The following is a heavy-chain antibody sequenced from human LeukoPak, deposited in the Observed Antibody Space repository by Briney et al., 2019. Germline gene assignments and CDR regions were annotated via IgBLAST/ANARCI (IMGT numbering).Heavy chain of an antibody. J-gene: IGHJ4*02. Sequence: PSESLSLTCTVSGGSISDYSWSWIRQPPGKGLEWIGNIYYSGSANHNPSLKSRVTISRDTSKNQFSLKLTSVTTADTAVYYCARAGGVKTAALDLDYWGQGTLVTVSS. CDR2: IYYSGSA. D-gene: IGHD6-25*01. CDR1: GGSISDYS. V-gene: IGHV4-59*01. CDR3: ARAGGVKTAALDLDY.